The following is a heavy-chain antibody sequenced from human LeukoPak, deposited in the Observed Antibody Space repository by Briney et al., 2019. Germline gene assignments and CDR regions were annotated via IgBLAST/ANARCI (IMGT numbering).Heavy chain of an antibody. CDR3: ASYGSGWYFDL. CDR1: GGSISSGGYY. D-gene: IGHD3-10*01. V-gene: IGHV4-31*03. J-gene: IGHJ2*01. CDR2: IHDSGST. Sequence: KASETLPLTCTVSGGSISSGGYYWSWIRQHPGKGLEWIGYIHDSGSTYYKPSLRSRVTISGDTSKNQFSLKLSSVSDADTAVYYCASYGSGWYFDLWGRGTLVTVSS.